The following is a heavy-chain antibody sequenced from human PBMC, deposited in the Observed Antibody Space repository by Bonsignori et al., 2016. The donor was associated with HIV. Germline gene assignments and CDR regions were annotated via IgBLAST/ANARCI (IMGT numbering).Heavy chain of an antibody. Sequence: WVRQAPGQGLEWMGGIIPILGIANYAQKFQGRVTITADKSTSTAYMELSSLRSEDTAVYYCARSWYYDSSGYNSDYYFDYWGQGTLVTVSS. CDR2: IIPILGIA. J-gene: IGHJ4*02. D-gene: IGHD3-22*01. CDR3: ARSWYYDSSGYNSDYYFDY. V-gene: IGHV1-69*10.